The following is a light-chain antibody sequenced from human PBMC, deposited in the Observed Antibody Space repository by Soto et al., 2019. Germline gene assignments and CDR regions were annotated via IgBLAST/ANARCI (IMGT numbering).Light chain of an antibody. Sequence: QSALTQPASVSGSPGQSITISCTGSSSDVGHYDYVSWFQQHPGRAPTLLIYDVTYRPSGVSNRFSGAKSGSTASLTISGLRTEDKANYYCSSYTGTSTQVFGTGTKLTVL. V-gene: IGLV2-14*03. CDR1: SSDVGHYDY. J-gene: IGLJ1*01. CDR3: SSYTGTSTQV. CDR2: DVT.